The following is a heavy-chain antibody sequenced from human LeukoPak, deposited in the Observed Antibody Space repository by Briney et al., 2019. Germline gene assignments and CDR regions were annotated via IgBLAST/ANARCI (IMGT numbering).Heavy chain of an antibody. J-gene: IGHJ4*02. CDR3: ASITGTTRFDY. D-gene: IGHD1-20*01. Sequence: GGSLRLSCAASGFTFSSYWMHWVRQAPGKGLVWVSRINSDGSSTSYADSVKGRFIISRDNAKNTLYLQMNSLRAEDTAVYYCASITGTTRFDYWGQGTLVTVSS. V-gene: IGHV3-74*01. CDR2: INSDGSST. CDR1: GFTFSSYW.